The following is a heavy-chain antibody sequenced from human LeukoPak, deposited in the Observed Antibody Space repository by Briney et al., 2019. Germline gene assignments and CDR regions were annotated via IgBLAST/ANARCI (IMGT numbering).Heavy chain of an antibody. D-gene: IGHD2-15*01. CDR3: ARDRGYCSSGSCYGLYFDS. CDR1: GFTFSSYS. J-gene: IGHJ4*02. CDR2: ISSSSGYI. Sequence: GGFLRLSCAASGFTFSSYSMNWVHQAPGKGLEWVASISSSSGYIFYADSVKGRFTVSRDNAKNSLYLQISNLRAEDTALYYCARDRGYCSSGSCYGLYFDSWGQGTLVTVSS. V-gene: IGHV3-21*01.